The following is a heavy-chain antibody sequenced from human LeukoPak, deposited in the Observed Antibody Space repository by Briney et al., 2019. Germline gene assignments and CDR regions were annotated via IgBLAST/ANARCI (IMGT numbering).Heavy chain of an antibody. Sequence: GGSLRLSCAASGFIFTDYYMSWVRQAPGKGLEWVSFIDSGSTSTKYADSVKGRFSISRDNAKNTLYLHMNSLRAEDTAVYYCARGRLSSGWYDDWGQGSLVTVSS. CDR2: IDSGSTST. CDR3: ARGRLSSGWYDD. CDR1: GFIFTDYY. V-gene: IGHV3-11*06. D-gene: IGHD6-19*01. J-gene: IGHJ4*02.